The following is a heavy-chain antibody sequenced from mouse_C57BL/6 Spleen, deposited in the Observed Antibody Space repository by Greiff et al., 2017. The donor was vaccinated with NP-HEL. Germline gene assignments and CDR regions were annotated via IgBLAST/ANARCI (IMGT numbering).Heavy chain of an antibody. D-gene: IGHD1-1*02. Sequence: QVQLKQSGAELARPGASVKLSCKASGYTFTSYGISWVKQRTGQGLEWIGEIYPRSGNTYYNEKFKGKATLTADKSSSTAYMELRSLTSEDSAVYFWARGGVLYYYAMDYWGQGTSVTVSS. V-gene: IGHV1-81*01. J-gene: IGHJ4*01. CDR1: GYTFTSYG. CDR3: ARGGVLYYYAMDY. CDR2: IYPRSGNT.